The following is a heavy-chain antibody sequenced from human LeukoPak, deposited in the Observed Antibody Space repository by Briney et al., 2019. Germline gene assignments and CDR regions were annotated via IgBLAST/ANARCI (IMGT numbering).Heavy chain of an antibody. CDR2: INSDGSST. CDR3: AREEQLWLKAFDI. J-gene: IGHJ3*02. D-gene: IGHD5-18*01. Sequence: PGGSLRLSCAASGFTFSSYSMNWVRQAPGKGLVWVSRINSDGSSTSYADSVKGRFTISRDNAKNTLYLQMNSLRAEDTAVYYCAREEQLWLKAFDIWGQGTMVTVSS. CDR1: GFTFSSYS. V-gene: IGHV3-74*01.